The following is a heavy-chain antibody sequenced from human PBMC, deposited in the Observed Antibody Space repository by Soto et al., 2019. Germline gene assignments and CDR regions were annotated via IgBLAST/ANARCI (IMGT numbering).Heavy chain of an antibody. CDR2: IYSGGST. CDR1: GFTVSSNY. J-gene: IGHJ6*02. Sequence: EVQLVETGGGLIQPGGSLRLSCAASGFTVSSNYMSWVRQAPWKGLEWVSVIYSGGSTYYADSVKGRFTISRDNSKNTLYLQMNSLRAEDTAVYYCARDTKSAHSYYYGMDVWGQGTTVTVSS. D-gene: IGHD1-1*01. V-gene: IGHV3-53*02. CDR3: ARDTKSAHSYYYGMDV.